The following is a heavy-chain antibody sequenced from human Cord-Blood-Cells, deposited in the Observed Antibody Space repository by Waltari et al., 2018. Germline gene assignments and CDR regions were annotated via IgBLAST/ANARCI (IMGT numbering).Heavy chain of an antibody. CDR1: GPTLTALS. D-gene: IGHD1-26*01. CDR3: ATALRADSGSYYAPFDY. J-gene: IGHJ4*02. CDR2: FDPEDGET. V-gene: IGHV1-24*01. Sequence: QIQLVQSGAEARKPAASVKVSGKVSGPTLTALSMSSTGQATGQGLEWMGGFDPEDGETIYAQKFQGRVTMTEDTSTDTAYMELSSLRSEDTAVYYCATALRADSGSYYAPFDYWGQGTLVTVSS.